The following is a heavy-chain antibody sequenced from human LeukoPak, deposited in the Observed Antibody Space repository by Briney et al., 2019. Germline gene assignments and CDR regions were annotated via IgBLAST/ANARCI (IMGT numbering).Heavy chain of an antibody. CDR2: ISSYNGDT. CDR3: ARVPLGDSSTYYYPKPDWFDP. D-gene: IGHD3-22*01. V-gene: IGHV1-18*01. CDR1: GYTFTSYG. J-gene: IGHJ5*02. Sequence: ASVKVSCKASGYTFTSYGFSWVRQAPGQGLEWMGWISSYNGDTNYAQRVQDRVTMTTDTATSTDYMELRSLRSDDTAVYYCARVPLGDSSTYYYPKPDWFDPWGQGTLVIVSS.